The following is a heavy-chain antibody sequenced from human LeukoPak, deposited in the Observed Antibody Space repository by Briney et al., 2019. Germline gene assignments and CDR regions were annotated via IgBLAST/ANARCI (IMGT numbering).Heavy chain of an antibody. V-gene: IGHV4-59*01. CDR3: ANSRDGYNYGIDG. CDR1: GGSISSFY. Sequence: PSETLSLTCTVSGGSISSFYWSWIRQPPGKGLEWIGYIYYSGSTNYNPSLKSRVTISVDTSKNQFSLKLSSVTAADTAVYYCANSRDGYNYGIDGWGQGTTGTGSS. CDR2: IYYSGST. J-gene: IGHJ6*02. D-gene: IGHD5-24*01.